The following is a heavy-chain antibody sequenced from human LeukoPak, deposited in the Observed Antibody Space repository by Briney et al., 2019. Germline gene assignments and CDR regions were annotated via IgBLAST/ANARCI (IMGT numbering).Heavy chain of an antibody. D-gene: IGHD3-10*01. CDR3: AKDIRRITMVRGASDDAFDI. V-gene: IGHV3-9*01. J-gene: IGHJ3*02. CDR1: GFTVSSNS. Sequence: SLRLSCTVSGFTVSSNSMSWVRQAPGKGLEWVSGISWNSGSIGYADSVKGRFTISRDNAKNSLYLQMNSLRAEDTALYYCAKDIRRITMVRGASDDAFDIWGQGTMVTVSS. CDR2: ISWNSGSI.